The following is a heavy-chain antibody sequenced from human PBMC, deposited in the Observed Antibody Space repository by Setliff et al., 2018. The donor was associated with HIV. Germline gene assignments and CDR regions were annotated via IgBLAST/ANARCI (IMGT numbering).Heavy chain of an antibody. Sequence: PGGSLRLSCAASGFTFSSYWMHWVRQVPGKGLVWVSRVNSDESSTNYADSVKGRFTISRDNAKNTLYLQMNSLRAEDTAVYYCTRGGSSVLGYWGQGTLVTVSS. CDR2: VNSDESST. V-gene: IGHV3-74*01. J-gene: IGHJ4*02. D-gene: IGHD6-6*01. CDR3: TRGGSSVLGY. CDR1: GFTFSSYW.